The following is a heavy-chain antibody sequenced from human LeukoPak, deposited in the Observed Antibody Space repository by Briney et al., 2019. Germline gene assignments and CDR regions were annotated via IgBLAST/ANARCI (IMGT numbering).Heavy chain of an antibody. CDR2: INHSGST. V-gene: IGHV4-34*01. Sequence: SETLSLTCAVYGGSFSGYYWSWIRQPPGKGLEWIGEINHSGSTNYNPSLKSRVTISVDTSKNQFSLKLSSVTAADTAVYYCARTTVTTELNGTHYGMDVWGQGTTVTVSS. J-gene: IGHJ6*02. CDR1: GGSFSGYY. D-gene: IGHD4-17*01. CDR3: ARTTVTTELNGTHYGMDV.